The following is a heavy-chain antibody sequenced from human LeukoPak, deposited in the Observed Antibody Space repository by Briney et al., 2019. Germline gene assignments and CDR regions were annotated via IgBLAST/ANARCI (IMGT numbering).Heavy chain of an antibody. CDR2: IHSTGNT. CDR3: ARHSSMTTVVFDY. D-gene: IGHD4-23*01. Sequence: PSETLSLTCTVSGGSITDHYWSWIRQPPGKGLDLTGHIHSTGNTFYKPSLKSRITISLDTSKRQFSLKMNSVTAADTAVYYCARHSSMTTVVFDYWGQGTLVTVSS. CDR1: GGSITDHY. J-gene: IGHJ4*02. V-gene: IGHV4-59*08.